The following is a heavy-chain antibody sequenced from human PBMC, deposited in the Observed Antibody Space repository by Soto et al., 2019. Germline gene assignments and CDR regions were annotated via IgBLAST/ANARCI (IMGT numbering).Heavy chain of an antibody. Sequence: GGSLRLSCAASGFTFTRYSMNWVRQAPGKGLEWVSSISSTTNYIYYGDSMKGRFTISRDDAKNSLYLEMNSLRAEDTAVYYCARESEDLTSNFDYWGQGTLVTVSS. CDR1: GFTFTRYS. CDR3: ARESEDLTSNFDY. V-gene: IGHV3-21*06. J-gene: IGHJ4*02. CDR2: ISSTTNYI.